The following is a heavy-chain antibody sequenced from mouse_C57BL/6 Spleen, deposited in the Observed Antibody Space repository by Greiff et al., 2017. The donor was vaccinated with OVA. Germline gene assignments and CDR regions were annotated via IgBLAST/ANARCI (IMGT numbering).Heavy chain of an antibody. CDR2: IYPSDSET. D-gene: IGHD2-1*01. V-gene: IGHV1-61*01. CDR3: ARDYGNSYYAMDY. Sequence: QVQLQQPGAELVRPGSSVKLSCKASGYTFTSYWMDWVKQRPGQGLEWIGNIYPSDSETHYNQKFKDKATLTVDKSSSTAYMQLSSLTSEDSAVYYCARDYGNSYYAMDYWGQGTSVTVSS. J-gene: IGHJ4*01. CDR1: GYTFTSYW.